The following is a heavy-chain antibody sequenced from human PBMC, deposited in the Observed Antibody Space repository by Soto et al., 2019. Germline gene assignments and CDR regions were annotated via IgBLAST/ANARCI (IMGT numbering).Heavy chain of an antibody. CDR3: AKVDYGDYGEWRY. D-gene: IGHD4-17*01. J-gene: IGHJ4*02. CDR2: ISGSGGST. V-gene: IGHV3-23*01. CDR1: GFTFSSYA. Sequence: GGSLRFSCAAPGFTFSSYAMSWVRQAPGKGLEWVSDISGSGGSTYYADSVKGRFTISRDNSKNTLYLQMNSLRAEDTAVYYCAKVDYGDYGEWRYWGQGTLVTVSS.